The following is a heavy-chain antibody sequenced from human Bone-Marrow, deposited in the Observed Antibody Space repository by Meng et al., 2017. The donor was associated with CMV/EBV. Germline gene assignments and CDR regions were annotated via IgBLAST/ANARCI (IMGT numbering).Heavy chain of an antibody. CDR3: ARGVHGMDV. J-gene: IGHJ6*02. Sequence: SETLSLTCAVYGGSFSGYYWSWIRQPPGKGLEWIGEINHSGSTNYNPSLKSRVTISVDTSKNQFSLKVNSLTAADTAVYYCARGVHGMDVWGQGTTVTVSS. CDR2: INHSGST. V-gene: IGHV4-34*01. CDR1: GGSFSGYY.